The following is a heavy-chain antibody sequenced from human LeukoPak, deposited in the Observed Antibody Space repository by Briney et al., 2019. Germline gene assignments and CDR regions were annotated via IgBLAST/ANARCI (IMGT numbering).Heavy chain of an antibody. CDR2: ISGSGGST. CDR3: AKGTGIAAVGGYGFDP. CDR1: GFTFSSYA. J-gene: IGHJ5*02. Sequence: GGSLRLSCAASGFTFSSYAMSWVRQAPGKGLEWVSAISGSGGSTYYADSVKGRFTISRDNSKNTLYLQMNSLRAKDTAVYYCAKGTGIAAVGGYGFDPWGQGTLVTVSS. V-gene: IGHV3-23*01. D-gene: IGHD6-13*01.